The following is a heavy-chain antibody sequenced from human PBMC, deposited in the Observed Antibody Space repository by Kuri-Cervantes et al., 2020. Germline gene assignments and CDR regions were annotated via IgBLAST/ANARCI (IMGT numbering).Heavy chain of an antibody. CDR3: ARGRPKSYYDSSGYLYDY. V-gene: IGHV6-1*01. CDR2: TYYRSKRYN. Sequence: SETLSLTCAISGDSVSSNSAAWNWIRQSPSRGLEWLGRTYYRSKRYNDYAVSVKSRITINPDTSKNQFSLQLNSVTPEDTAVYYFARGRPKSYYDSSGYLYDYWGQGTLVTVSS. CDR1: GDSVSSNSAA. D-gene: IGHD3-22*01. J-gene: IGHJ4*02.